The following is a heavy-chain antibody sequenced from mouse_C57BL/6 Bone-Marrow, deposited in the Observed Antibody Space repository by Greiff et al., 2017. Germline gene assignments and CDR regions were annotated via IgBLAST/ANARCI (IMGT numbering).Heavy chain of an antibody. V-gene: IGHV1-59*01. CDR1: GYTFTSYW. CDR2: IDPSDSYT. J-gene: IGHJ1*03. Sequence: QVQLQQPGAELVRPGTSVKLSCKASGYTFTSYWMHWVKQRPGQGLEWIGVIDPSDSYTNYNQKFKGKATLTVDTSSSTAYMQLSSLTSEDSAVYYCARWILRLDFDVWGTGTTVTVSS. CDR3: ARWILRLDFDV. D-gene: IGHD1-1*01.